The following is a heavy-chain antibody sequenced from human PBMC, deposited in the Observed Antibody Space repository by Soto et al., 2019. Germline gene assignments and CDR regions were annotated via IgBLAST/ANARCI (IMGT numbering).Heavy chain of an antibody. D-gene: IGHD2-21*02. CDR1: GFTFSSYS. J-gene: IGHJ4*02. Sequence: SGGSLXLSCAASGFTFSSYSMHWVRQAPGKGLEWVAVIWYDGSNKYYADSVKGRFTISRDNSKNTLYLQMNSLRAEDTAVYYCARVGSDCKFDYWGQGTLVTVSS. CDR2: IWYDGSNK. V-gene: IGHV3-33*01. CDR3: ARVGSDCKFDY.